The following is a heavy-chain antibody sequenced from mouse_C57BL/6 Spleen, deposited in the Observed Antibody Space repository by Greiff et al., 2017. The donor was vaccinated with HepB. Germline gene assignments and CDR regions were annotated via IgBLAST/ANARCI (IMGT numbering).Heavy chain of an antibody. CDR2: IDPSDSYT. J-gene: IGHJ4*01. CDR1: GYTFTSYW. Sequence: QVQLQQPGAELVMPGASVKLSCKASGYTFTSYWMHWVKQRPGQGLEWIGEIDPSDSYTNYNQKFKGKSTLTVDKSSSTAYMQLSSLTSEDSAVYYCARRELPLYAMDYWGQGTSVTVSS. CDR3: ARRELPLYAMDY. D-gene: IGHD2-12*01. V-gene: IGHV1-69*01.